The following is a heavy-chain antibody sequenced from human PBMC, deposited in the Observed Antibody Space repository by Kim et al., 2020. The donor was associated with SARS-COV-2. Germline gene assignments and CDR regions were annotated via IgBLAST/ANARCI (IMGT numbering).Heavy chain of an antibody. J-gene: IGHJ5*02. D-gene: IGHD3-3*01. CDR3: ANNPGIVLRFLEWLPWFDP. CDR2: ISGSGGST. CDR1: GFTFSSYA. Sequence: GGSLRLSCAASGFTFSSYAMSWVRQAPGKGLEWVSAISGSGGSTYYADSVKGRFTISRDNSKNTLYLQMNSLRAEDTAVYYCANNPGIVLRFLEWLPWFDPWGQGTLVTVSS. V-gene: IGHV3-23*01.